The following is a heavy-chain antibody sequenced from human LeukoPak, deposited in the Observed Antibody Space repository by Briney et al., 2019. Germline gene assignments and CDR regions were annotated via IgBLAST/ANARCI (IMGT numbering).Heavy chain of an antibody. D-gene: IGHD1-26*01. V-gene: IGHV1-2*02. Sequence: ASVTVSFKSSVYTFTYYYMHWVRQAPGQGLEWVGWINPNSGGTNYAQNFHGRVTMTRDTSISTAYMELSRLRSDDTAVYYCARGKVGATQPGSYWGQGTLVTVSS. J-gene: IGHJ4*02. CDR1: VYTFTYYY. CDR2: INPNSGGT. CDR3: ARGKVGATQPGSY.